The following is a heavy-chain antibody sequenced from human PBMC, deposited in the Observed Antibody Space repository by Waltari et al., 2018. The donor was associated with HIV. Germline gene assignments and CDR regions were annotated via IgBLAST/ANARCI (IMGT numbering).Heavy chain of an antibody. CDR2: IHTNPWNP. Sequence: QVQLVQSGSELKKPGASVKVSCKASGYSFTTYSINWVRQAPGQGLEWMGWIHTNPWNPTYAQGFTGRFVFSLDTSVSTAYLQISSLKAEDTAVFYCARAVSPNWFDPWGQGTLVAVSS. CDR1: GYSFTTYS. CDR3: ARAVSPNWFDP. J-gene: IGHJ5*02. V-gene: IGHV7-4-1*02.